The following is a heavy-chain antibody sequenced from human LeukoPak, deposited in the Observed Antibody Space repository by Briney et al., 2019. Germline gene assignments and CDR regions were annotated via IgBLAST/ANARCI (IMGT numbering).Heavy chain of an antibody. CDR1: GYTFSDYY. Sequence: SVKVSCKASGYTFSDYYIHWVRQAPGQGLEWMGRIIPILGIANYAQKFQGRVTITADKSTSTAYMELSSLRSEDTAVYYCAREEYCSSTSCFQYYFDYWGQGTLVTVSS. V-gene: IGHV1-69*04. D-gene: IGHD2-2*01. CDR2: IIPILGIA. CDR3: AREEYCSSTSCFQYYFDY. J-gene: IGHJ4*02.